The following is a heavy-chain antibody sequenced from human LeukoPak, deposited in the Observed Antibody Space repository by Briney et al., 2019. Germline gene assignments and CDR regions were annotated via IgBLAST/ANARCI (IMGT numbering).Heavy chain of an antibody. CDR1: GYTFTSYG. J-gene: IGHJ5*02. V-gene: IGHV1-18*01. D-gene: IGHD5-24*01. CDR2: ISAYNGNT. Sequence: ASVKVSCKASGYTFTSYGISWVRQAPGQGLEWMGWISAYNGNTNYAQKLQGRVTMTTDTSTSTAYMELRSLRSDDTAVYYCARDGEMATIRSNWFDPWGQVTLVTVSS. CDR3: ARDGEMATIRSNWFDP.